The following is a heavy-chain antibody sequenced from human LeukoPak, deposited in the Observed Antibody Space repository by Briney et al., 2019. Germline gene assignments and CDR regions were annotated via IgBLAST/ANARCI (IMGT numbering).Heavy chain of an antibody. CDR1: GFTVSSNY. Sequence: GGSLRLSCAASGFTVSSNYMSWVRQAPGKGLEWVSVIYSGGSTYYADSVKGRFTISRDNSKNTLYLQMNSLRAEDTAVYYCARDHPHYDSSGYYFVDYWGQGTLVTVSS. CDR2: IYSGGST. V-gene: IGHV3-53*01. CDR3: ARDHPHYDSSGYYFVDY. D-gene: IGHD3-22*01. J-gene: IGHJ4*02.